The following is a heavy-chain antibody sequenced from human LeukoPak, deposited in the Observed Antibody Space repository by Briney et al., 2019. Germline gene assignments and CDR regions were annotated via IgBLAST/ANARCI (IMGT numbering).Heavy chain of an antibody. V-gene: IGHV4-30-2*01. J-gene: IGHJ4*02. CDR2: IYHSGST. CDR1: SGSISSGGYS. D-gene: IGHD2-21*02. CDR3: ARLGSPAYCGGDCYLDY. Sequence: NSSETLSLTCAVSSGSISSGGYSWSWIRQPPGKGLEWIGYIYHSGSTYYNPSLKSRVTISVDRSKNQFSLKLSSVTAADTAVYYCARLGSPAYCGGDCYLDYWGQGTLVTVSS.